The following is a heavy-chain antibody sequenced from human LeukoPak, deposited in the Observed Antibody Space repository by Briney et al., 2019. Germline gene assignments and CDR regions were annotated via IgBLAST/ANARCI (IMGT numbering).Heavy chain of an antibody. V-gene: IGHV3-23*01. Sequence: GGSLRLSCAASGFTFSSYAMNWVRQAPGKGLEWVSAISGGGESTYYADSVKGRFTISRDNSTNTLYLQMNSPRAEDTAVYYCAKGEGGYCSSTSCSTFFDYWGQGTLVTVSS. CDR3: AKGEGGYCSSTSCSTFFDY. D-gene: IGHD2-2*01. CDR1: GFTFSSYA. J-gene: IGHJ4*02. CDR2: ISGGGEST.